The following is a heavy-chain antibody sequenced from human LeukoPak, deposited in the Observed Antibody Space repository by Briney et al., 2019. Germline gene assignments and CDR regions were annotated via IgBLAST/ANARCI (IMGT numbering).Heavy chain of an antibody. CDR1: GFTFSSYA. J-gene: IGHJ4*02. CDR2: ISYDGSNK. Sequence: PGRSLRLSCAASGFTFSSYAMHWVRQAPGKGLEWVAVISYDGSNKYYADSVKGRFTISRDNSKNTLYLQMNSLRAEDTAVYYCARDSPVDYWGQGTLVTVSS. CDR3: ARDSPVDY. V-gene: IGHV3-30*04.